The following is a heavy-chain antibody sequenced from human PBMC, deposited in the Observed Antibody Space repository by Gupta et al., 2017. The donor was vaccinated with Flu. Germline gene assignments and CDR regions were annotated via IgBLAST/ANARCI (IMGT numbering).Heavy chain of an antibody. V-gene: IGHV3-48*02. J-gene: IGHJ6*02. Sequence: SMNWVRQAPGKGLEWVSYISSSSSTIYYADSVKGRVTISRDNAKNSLYLQMNSLRDEDTAVYYCARDYYGSGSYGGNYGMDVWGQGTTVTVSS. D-gene: IGHD3-10*01. CDR3: ARDYYGSGSYGGNYGMDV. CDR1: S. CDR2: ISSSSSTI.